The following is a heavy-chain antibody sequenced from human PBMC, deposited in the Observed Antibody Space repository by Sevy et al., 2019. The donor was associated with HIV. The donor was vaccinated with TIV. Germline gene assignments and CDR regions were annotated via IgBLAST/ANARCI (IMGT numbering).Heavy chain of an antibody. CDR1: GFTFSNYA. V-gene: IGHV3-23*01. D-gene: IGHD5-18*01. CDR2: INNGGST. Sequence: GGSLRLSCGASGFTFSNYAMSWVRQAPGKGPEWVSGINNGGSTYYEDTLKGRFTISRDNSKKMVFLQMNSLGAEDTAVYYCASGDTTMITDLDYWGQGALVTVSS. J-gene: IGHJ4*02. CDR3: ASGDTTMITDLDY.